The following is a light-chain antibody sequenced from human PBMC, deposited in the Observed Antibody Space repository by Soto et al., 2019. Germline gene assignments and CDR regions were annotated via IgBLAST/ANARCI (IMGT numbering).Light chain of an antibody. CDR1: QSVSSY. J-gene: IGKJ5*01. Sequence: IVLTQSPATLSLSPGERATLSCMASQSVSSYLAWYQQKPGQAPRLLIYDASNRATGIPARFSGSGSGTDFTLTISSLEPEDFAVYYCQQRSNWPPITFGQGTLLEVK. V-gene: IGKV3-11*01. CDR3: QQRSNWPPIT. CDR2: DAS.